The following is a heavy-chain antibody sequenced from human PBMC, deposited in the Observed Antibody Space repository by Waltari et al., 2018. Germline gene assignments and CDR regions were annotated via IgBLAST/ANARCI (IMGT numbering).Heavy chain of an antibody. CDR1: GGSLSSGSYY. J-gene: IGHJ5*02. CDR2: IYTSGST. CDR3: ARDGRTIFGVVGEWFDP. V-gene: IGHV4-61*02. Sequence: QVQLQESGPGLVKPSPTLSLTCTVSGGSLSSGSYYWSWIRQAAGTGLEWIGRIYTSGSTNYNPSLKSRVTISVDTSKNQFSLKLSSVTAADTAVYYCARDGRTIFGVVGEWFDPWGQGTLVTVSS. D-gene: IGHD3-3*01.